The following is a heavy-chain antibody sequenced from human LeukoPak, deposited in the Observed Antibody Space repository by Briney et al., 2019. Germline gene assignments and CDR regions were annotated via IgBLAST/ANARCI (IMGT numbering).Heavy chain of an antibody. CDR3: AREVGYCSGGSCPTGMDV. V-gene: IGHV4-61*02. J-gene: IGHJ6*02. Sequence: PSETLSLTCTVSGGSISSGSYYWSWIRQPAGKGLEWIGRIYTSGGTNYNPSLKSQVTISVDTSKNQFSLKLSSVTAADTAVYYCAREVGYCSGGSCPTGMDVWGQGTTVTVSS. CDR2: IYTSGGT. CDR1: GGSISSGSYY. D-gene: IGHD2-15*01.